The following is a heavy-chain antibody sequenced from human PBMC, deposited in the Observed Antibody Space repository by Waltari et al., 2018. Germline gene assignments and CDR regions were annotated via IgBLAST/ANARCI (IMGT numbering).Heavy chain of an antibody. J-gene: IGHJ4*02. CDR1: GGSFSGYY. CDR3: ARAIVLRYFDY. Sequence: QVQLQQWGAGLLKPSETLSLTCAVYGGSFSGYYWSWIRQPPGKGLEWIGEINHSGSTNYNPSPKSRVTISVDTSKNQFSLKLSSVTAADTAVHYCARAIVLRYFDYWGQGTLVTVSS. D-gene: IGHD3-9*01. V-gene: IGHV4-34*01. CDR2: INHSGST.